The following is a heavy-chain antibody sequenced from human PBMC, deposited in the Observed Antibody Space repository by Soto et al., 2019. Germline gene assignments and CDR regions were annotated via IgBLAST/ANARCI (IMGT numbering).Heavy chain of an antibody. Sequence: QVQLQESGPGLVKPSGTLSLTCAVSGDSISSDNWWSWVRQPPGKGLEWIGEIYHSGSTNYNPSLMSRVTISLDKSKNQFSLKLSSVTAADTSVYYCARDCSGSTSCSHYGMDVWGQGTTVAVSS. D-gene: IGHD2-2*01. CDR3: ARDCSGSTSCSHYGMDV. CDR1: GDSISSDNW. V-gene: IGHV4-4*02. J-gene: IGHJ6*02. CDR2: IYHSGST.